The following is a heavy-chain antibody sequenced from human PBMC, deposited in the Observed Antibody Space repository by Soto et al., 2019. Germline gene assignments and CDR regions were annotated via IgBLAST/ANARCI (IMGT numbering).Heavy chain of an antibody. V-gene: IGHV1-2*02. D-gene: IGHD6-19*01. CDR1: GYTFTAYA. CDR2: INPNSGDA. CDR3: AREASAVPPLDY. Sequence: QVQLVHSGAELKKPGASVKVSCKASGYTFTAYAMHWVRQAPGQGLEWMGWINPNSGDATYAQKLRGRVTMTWDPSITPAYMELSSLGYADTAVFYCAREASAVPPLDYGGQGTLVTVSS. J-gene: IGHJ4*02.